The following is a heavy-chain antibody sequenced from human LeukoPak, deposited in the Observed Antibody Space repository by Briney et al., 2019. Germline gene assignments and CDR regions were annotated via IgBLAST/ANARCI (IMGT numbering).Heavy chain of an antibody. V-gene: IGHV5-51*01. CDR3: ARPLRYCSSTSCYPHAFDI. CDR1: GYSFTNYW. D-gene: IGHD2-2*01. J-gene: IGHJ3*02. Sequence: GESLKISCKSSGYSFTNYWIGWVRQMPGKGLEWMGIIYPGDSDTRYSPSFQGQVTISADKSISTAYLQWSSLKASDTAMYYCARPLRYCSSTSCYPHAFDIWGQGTMVTVSS. CDR2: IYPGDSDT.